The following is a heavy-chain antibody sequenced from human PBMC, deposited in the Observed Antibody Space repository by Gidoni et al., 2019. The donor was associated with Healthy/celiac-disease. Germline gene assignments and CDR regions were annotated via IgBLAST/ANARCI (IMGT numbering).Heavy chain of an antibody. CDR3: AREGGYDAFDI. CDR1: GYTFTGYY. Sequence: QVQLVQSGAAVKKPGASVKVSCKASGYTFTGYYMHWVRQAPGQGLEWMGWINPNRGGTNYAQKFQGRVTMTRDTSISTAYMELSRLRSDDTAVYYCAREGGYDAFDIWGQGTMVTVSS. CDR2: INPNRGGT. D-gene: IGHD5-12*01. V-gene: IGHV1-2*02. J-gene: IGHJ3*02.